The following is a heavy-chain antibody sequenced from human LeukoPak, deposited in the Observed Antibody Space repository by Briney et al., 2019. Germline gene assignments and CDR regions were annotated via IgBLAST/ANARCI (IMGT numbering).Heavy chain of an antibody. V-gene: IGHV1-2*02. CDR2: INPNSGGT. Sequence: ASVKVSCKASGYTFTGYIMHWVRQPPGQGLEWMGWINPNSGGTNYAQKFQGRVTMTRDTSISTAYMELSRLRSDDTAVYYCARDERYDSSGYPFDYWGQGTLVTVSS. CDR3: ARDERYDSSGYPFDY. D-gene: IGHD3-22*01. CDR1: GYTFTGYI. J-gene: IGHJ4*02.